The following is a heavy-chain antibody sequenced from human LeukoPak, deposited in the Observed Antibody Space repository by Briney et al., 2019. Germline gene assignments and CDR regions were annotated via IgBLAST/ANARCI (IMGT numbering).Heavy chain of an antibody. CDR3: ARQGSSSWSTPYDY. CDR2: IHHSGST. CDR1: GGSFSGYN. J-gene: IGHJ4*02. V-gene: IGHV4-34*01. Sequence: SETLSLTCAVYGGSFSGYNWSWIRQPPGKGLERIGEIHHSGSTNYNPSLKSRVTISVDTSKNQFSLKLSSVTAADTAVYYCARQGSSSWSTPYDYWGQGTLVTVSS. D-gene: IGHD6-13*01.